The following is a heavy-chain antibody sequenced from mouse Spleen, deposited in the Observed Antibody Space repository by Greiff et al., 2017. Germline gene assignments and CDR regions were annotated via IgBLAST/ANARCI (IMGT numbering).Heavy chain of an antibody. J-gene: IGHJ1*01. CDR3: AAYGSSYGYFDV. D-gene: IGHD1-1*01. V-gene: IGHV1-64*01. CDR1: GYTFTSYW. CDR2: IHPNSGST. Sequence: VQLQQPGAELVKPGASVKLSCKASGYTFTSYWMHWVKQRPGQGLEWIGMIHPNSGSTNYNEKFKSKATLTVDKSSSTAYMQLSSLTSEDSAVYYCAAYGSSYGYFDVWGAGTTVTVSS.